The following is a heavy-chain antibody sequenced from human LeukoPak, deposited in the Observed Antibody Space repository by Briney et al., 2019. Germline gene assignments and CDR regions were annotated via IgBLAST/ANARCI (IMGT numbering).Heavy chain of an antibody. CDR1: GFTFSTYW. J-gene: IGHJ4*02. D-gene: IGHD5-24*01. CDR2: ISSDGSST. CDR3: AKGERWLQLLPFDY. V-gene: IGHV3-74*01. Sequence: GGSVRLSCAASGFTFSTYWMHWVRQAPGKGLVWLSRISSDGSSTNYADSVKGRVTISRDNAKNSLYLQMNSLRAEDTAVYYCAKGERWLQLLPFDYWGQGTLVTVSS.